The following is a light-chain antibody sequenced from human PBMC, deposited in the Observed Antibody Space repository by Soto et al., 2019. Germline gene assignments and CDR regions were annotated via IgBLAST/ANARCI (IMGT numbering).Light chain of an antibody. CDR3: QQYNSYTLT. J-gene: IGKJ4*01. CDR1: QNVNTW. Sequence: DIKMTQSPSTLSASVGDRVTITCRASQNVNTWLSWYQQKPGKAPKLLIYDASSLESGVPSRFSGSGSGTEFTLTISSLQPDDFATYYCQQYNSYTLTFGGGTKVDIK. CDR2: DAS. V-gene: IGKV1-5*01.